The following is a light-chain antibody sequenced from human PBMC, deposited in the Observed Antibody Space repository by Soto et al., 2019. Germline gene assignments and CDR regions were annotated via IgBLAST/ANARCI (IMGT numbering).Light chain of an antibody. Sequence: SYELTQPPSVSVSPGQTASIPCSGDKLGDKYACWYQQKPGQSPVLVIYQDTKRPSGIPERFSGSNSGNTATLTISGTQAMDEADYYCQAWDSNTEGVFGTGTKLTVL. CDR3: QAWDSNTEGV. J-gene: IGLJ1*01. CDR1: KLGDKY. CDR2: QDT. V-gene: IGLV3-1*01.